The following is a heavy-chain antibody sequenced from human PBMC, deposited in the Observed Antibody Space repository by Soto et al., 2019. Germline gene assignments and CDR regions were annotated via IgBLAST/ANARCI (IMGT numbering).Heavy chain of an antibody. Sequence: EVQLLESGGGLVQRGGSLRLSCAASGFTFSRYAMSWVRQAPGKGLEWVEAVSGSGGSTYYADSVKGRFTISRDNSKSTLYLQMNSLRAEDTAVYYCAKDRCIGAKITDYWGQGTLVTVSS. D-gene: IGHD5-12*01. V-gene: IGHV3-23*01. CDR1: GFTFSRYA. CDR3: AKDRCIGAKITDY. CDR2: VSGSGGST. J-gene: IGHJ4*02.